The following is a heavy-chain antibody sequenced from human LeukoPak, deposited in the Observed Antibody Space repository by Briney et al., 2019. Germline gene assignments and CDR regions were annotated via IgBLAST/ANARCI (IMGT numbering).Heavy chain of an antibody. V-gene: IGHV3-23*01. D-gene: IGHD2-2*01. CDR2: ISGSGGST. CDR3: AKDLGYCSSTSCQSPFGY. CDR1: GLTLTSYA. J-gene: IGHJ4*02. Sequence: GGSLRLSCPPSGLTLTSYAMGWVRQAQGKGLEWVAAISGSGGSTYYADSVKGRFTISRDNSENTLYLQMNSLRAEDTAVYYCAKDLGYCSSTSCQSPFGYWGQGTLVTVSS.